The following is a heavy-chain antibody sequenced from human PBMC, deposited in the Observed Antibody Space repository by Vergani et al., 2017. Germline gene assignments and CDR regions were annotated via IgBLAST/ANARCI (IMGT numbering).Heavy chain of an antibody. D-gene: IGHD3-16*01. CDR2: IQFDGSNQ. CDR1: GFIFSSYG. J-gene: IGHJ4*02. Sequence: QVQLVESGGGVVQPGRSLRLSCAASGFIFSSYGIHWVRQAPGKGLEWVAFIQFDGSNQYYADSVKGRFTLSRDFSKNTLYLQMNSLRTDDTATYYCAQHFRGWGIDYWGQGTQVIVSS. CDR3: AQHFRGWGIDY. V-gene: IGHV3-30*18.